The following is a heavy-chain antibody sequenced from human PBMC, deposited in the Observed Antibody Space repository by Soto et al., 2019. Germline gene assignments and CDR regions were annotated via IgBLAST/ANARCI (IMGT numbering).Heavy chain of an antibody. J-gene: IGHJ3*02. Sequence: QVQLVESGGGVVQPGRSLRLSCAASGFTFSSYGMHWVRQAPGKGLEWVAVIWYDGSNKYYADSVKGRFTISRDNSKNTLYLKMNGLRAEDTAVYYCGRGGKWEPHDAFDIWGQGTMVTVSS. CDR3: GRGGKWEPHDAFDI. CDR2: IWYDGSNK. CDR1: GFTFSSYG. V-gene: IGHV3-33*01. D-gene: IGHD1-26*01.